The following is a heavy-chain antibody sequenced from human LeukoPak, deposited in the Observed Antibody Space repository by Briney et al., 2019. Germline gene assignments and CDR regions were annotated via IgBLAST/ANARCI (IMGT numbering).Heavy chain of an antibody. V-gene: IGHV4-34*01. CDR2: INHSGGT. J-gene: IGHJ4*02. CDR1: RFTFSSYW. Sequence: PGGSLRLSCAASRFTFSSYWMSWIRQPPGKGLEWIGEINHSGGTNYNPSLKSPVTISVDTSKNQFSLKLSSVTAADTAVYYCARGPPYIVVVTAIGFFDYWGQGTLVTVSS. CDR3: ARGPPYIVVVTAIGFFDY. D-gene: IGHD2-21*02.